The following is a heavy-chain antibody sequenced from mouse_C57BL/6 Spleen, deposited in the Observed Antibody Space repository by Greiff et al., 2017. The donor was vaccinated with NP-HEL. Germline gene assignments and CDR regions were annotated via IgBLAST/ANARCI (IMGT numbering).Heavy chain of an antibody. Sequence: QVQLQQPGAELVMPGASVKLSCKASGYTFTSYWMHWVKQRPGQGLEWIGEIDPSDSYTNYNQKFKGKSTLTVDKSSSTAYMQLSSLTSEDSAVYYCARLGSSGSQAYWGQGTLVTVSA. CDR2: IDPSDSYT. J-gene: IGHJ3*01. CDR1: GYTFTSYW. V-gene: IGHV1-69*01. CDR3: ARLGSSGSQAY. D-gene: IGHD3-2*02.